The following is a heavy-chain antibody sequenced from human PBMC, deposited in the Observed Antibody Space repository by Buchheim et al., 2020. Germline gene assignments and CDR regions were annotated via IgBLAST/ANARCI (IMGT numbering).Heavy chain of an antibody. Sequence: QVQLVESGGGVVQPGRSLRLSCAASGFTFSSYAMHWVRQAPGKGLEWVAVISYDGSNKYYADSVKGRFTISRDNSKNTLYLQMNSLRAEDTAVYYCARMGLDYGDDGRYYYYYGMDVWGQGTT. J-gene: IGHJ6*02. CDR2: ISYDGSNK. D-gene: IGHD4-17*01. CDR1: GFTFSSYA. V-gene: IGHV3-30*04. CDR3: ARMGLDYGDDGRYYYYYGMDV.